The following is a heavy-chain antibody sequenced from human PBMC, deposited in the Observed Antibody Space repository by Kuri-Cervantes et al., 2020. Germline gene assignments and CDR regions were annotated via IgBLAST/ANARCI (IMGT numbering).Heavy chain of an antibody. CDR3: ASFGVAAAGTLAFDI. D-gene: IGHD6-13*01. CDR2: IYHSGST. CDR1: GGSISSGGYS. Sequence: LRLSCAVSGGSISSGGYSWSWIRQPPGKGLEWIGYIYHSGSTYYNPSLKSRVTISVDTSKNQFSLKLSSVTAADTAAYYCASFGVAAAGTLAFDIWGQGTMVTVSS. J-gene: IGHJ3*02. V-gene: IGHV4-30-2*01.